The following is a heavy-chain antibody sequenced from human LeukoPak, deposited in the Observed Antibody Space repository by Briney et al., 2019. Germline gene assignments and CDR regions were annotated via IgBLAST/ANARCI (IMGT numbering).Heavy chain of an antibody. Sequence: PGGSLRLSCAASGFTFSSYAMSWVRQAPGKGLEWVSDIRVSGDNTYYADSVKGRFTISRDNSKNTLYLQMNSLRAEDTAVYYCAKDKVLSSGWYLDYWGQGTLVTVSS. CDR2: IRVSGDNT. D-gene: IGHD6-19*01. CDR3: AKDKVLSSGWYLDY. V-gene: IGHV3-23*01. J-gene: IGHJ4*02. CDR1: GFTFSSYA.